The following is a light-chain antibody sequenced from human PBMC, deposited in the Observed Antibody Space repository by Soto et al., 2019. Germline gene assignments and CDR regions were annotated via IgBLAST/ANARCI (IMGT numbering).Light chain of an antibody. V-gene: IGKV3-20*01. CDR2: AAS. J-gene: IGKJ1*01. Sequence: PGKRATLSCRASQSVSGTYLAWYQQKPGQAPRLLIYAASSRATGIPDKFSGSGSGTDFTLTISRLEPEDFAVYYCQHYGSSLWTFGPGTKVEIK. CDR3: QHYGSSLWT. CDR1: QSVSGTY.